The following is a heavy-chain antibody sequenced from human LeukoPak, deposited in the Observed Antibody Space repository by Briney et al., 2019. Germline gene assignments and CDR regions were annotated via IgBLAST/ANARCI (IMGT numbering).Heavy chain of an antibody. J-gene: IGHJ5*02. CDR2: INHSGST. CDR3: ARDQSHWFDP. V-gene: IGHV4-34*01. CDR1: GGSFSGYY. Sequence: SETLSLTCAVYGGSFSGYYWSWIRQPPGKGLEWIGEINHSGSTNYNPSLKSRVTISVDTSKNQFSLKLSPVTAADTAVYYCARDQSHWFDPWGQGTLVTVSS.